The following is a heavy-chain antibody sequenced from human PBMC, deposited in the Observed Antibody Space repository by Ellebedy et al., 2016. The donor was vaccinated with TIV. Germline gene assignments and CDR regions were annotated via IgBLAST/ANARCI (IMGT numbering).Heavy chain of an antibody. J-gene: IGHJ3*01. CDR1: GGSISSSSYY. Sequence: SETLSLTCTVSGGSISSSSYYWGWIRQPPGKGLEWIGSIYYSGSTYYNPSLKSRVTISVDTTKNQFSLNLTSVTAADTAVYYCVSSASMDAFDLWGQGTMVTVSS. CDR2: IYYSGST. V-gene: IGHV4-39*07. CDR3: VSSASMDAFDL. D-gene: IGHD3-16*01.